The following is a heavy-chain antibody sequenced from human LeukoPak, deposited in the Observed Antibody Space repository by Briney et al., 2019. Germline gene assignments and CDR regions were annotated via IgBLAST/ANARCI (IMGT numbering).Heavy chain of an antibody. CDR1: GGSISSATFY. CDR2: TFSGGNA. J-gene: IGHJ5*02. V-gene: IGHV4-39*01. Sequence: SETLSLTCSVSGGSISSATFYWGWIRQPPGMGLEWIGSTFSGGNAYHNPSLKSRVTISVDTSKNQFSLKLISVTAADTAVYYCVRLLPSSGYVLGDWFDPWGQGTLVTVSS. CDR3: VRLLPSSGYVLGDWFDP. D-gene: IGHD3-22*01.